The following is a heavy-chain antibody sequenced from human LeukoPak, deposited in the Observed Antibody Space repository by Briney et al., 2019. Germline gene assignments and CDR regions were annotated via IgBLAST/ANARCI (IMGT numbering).Heavy chain of an antibody. J-gene: IGHJ4*02. CDR1: GYTFTSYA. CDR2: INTNTGNP. CDR3: ARGPQISYSSSWPSLASY. D-gene: IGHD6-13*01. V-gene: IGHV7-4-1*02. Sequence: ASVKVSCKASGYTFTSYAMNWVRQAPGQGLEWMGWINTNTGNPTYAQGFTGRFVFSLDTSVSTAYLQISSLKAEDTAVYYCARGPQISYSSSWPSLASYWGQGTLVTVSS.